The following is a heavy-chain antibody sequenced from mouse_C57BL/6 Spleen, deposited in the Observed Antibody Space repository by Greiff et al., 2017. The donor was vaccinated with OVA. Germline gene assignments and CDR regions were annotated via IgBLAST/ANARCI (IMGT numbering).Heavy chain of an antibody. Sequence: ESGPGLVKPSQSLSLTCSVTGYSITSGYYWNWIRQFPGNKLEWMGYISYDGSNNYNPSLKNRISITRDTSKNQFFLKLNSVTTEDTATYYCARSYGNYGFAYWGQGTLVTVSA. CDR2: ISYDGSN. CDR1: GYSITSGYY. V-gene: IGHV3-6*01. D-gene: IGHD2-1*01. CDR3: ARSYGNYGFAY. J-gene: IGHJ3*01.